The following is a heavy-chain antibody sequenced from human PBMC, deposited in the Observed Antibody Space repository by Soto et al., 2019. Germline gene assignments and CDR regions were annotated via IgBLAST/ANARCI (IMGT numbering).Heavy chain of an antibody. J-gene: IGHJ3*02. CDR1: GGSFSGYY. D-gene: IGHD6-13*01. Sequence: PSETLSLTCAVYGGSFSGYYWSWIRQPPGKGLEWIGEINHSGSTNYNPSLKSRVTISVDTSKNQFSLKLSSVTAADTAVYYCAIVYSSSWYRAFDIWGQGTMVTVSS. CDR3: AIVYSSSWYRAFDI. CDR2: INHSGST. V-gene: IGHV4-34*01.